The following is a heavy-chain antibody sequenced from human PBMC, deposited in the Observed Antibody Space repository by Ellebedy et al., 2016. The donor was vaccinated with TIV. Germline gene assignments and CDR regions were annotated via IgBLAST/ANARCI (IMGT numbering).Heavy chain of an antibody. V-gene: IGHV1-18*01. CDR3: ARSRLGGGHWYFDF. CDR1: GYTFTRYG. D-gene: IGHD3-10*01. Sequence: ASVKVSXXVSGYTFTRYGMSWVRQAPGQGLEWMGWIAVYNSHTKYAQKFQDRVVMTTETATSTVYMELRSLRSDDTAVYYCARSRLGGGHWYFDFWGRGTLVTVSS. J-gene: IGHJ2*01. CDR2: IAVYNSHT.